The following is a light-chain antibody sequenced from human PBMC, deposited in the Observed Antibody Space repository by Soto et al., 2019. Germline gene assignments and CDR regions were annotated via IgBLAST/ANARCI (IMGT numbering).Light chain of an antibody. CDR2: GAS. V-gene: IGKV1-9*01. CDR1: QGIANF. J-gene: IGKJ3*01. CDR3: QQLNSFPIP. Sequence: IQLTQSPSSLSASVGDRVTISCRASQGIANFLAWYQQKPGKAPKLLIYGASTLQSGVPSRFSRSESGTDFTLTISSLQPEDFATYYCQQLNSFPIPFGPGTKVDIK.